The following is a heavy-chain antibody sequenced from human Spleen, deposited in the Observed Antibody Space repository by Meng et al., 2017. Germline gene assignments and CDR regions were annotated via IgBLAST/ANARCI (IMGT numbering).Heavy chain of an antibody. CDR1: GYTFTSYG. V-gene: IGHV1-18*01. J-gene: IGHJ4*02. CDR3: ARGYYDILTGYYSAPFDY. Sequence: SVKVSCKASGYTFTSYGISWVRQAPGQGLEWMGWISAYNGNTNYAQKLQGRVTMTTDTSTSTAYMELRGLRSDDTAVYYCARGYYDILTGYYSAPFDYWGQGTLVTVSS. D-gene: IGHD3-9*01. CDR2: ISAYNGNT.